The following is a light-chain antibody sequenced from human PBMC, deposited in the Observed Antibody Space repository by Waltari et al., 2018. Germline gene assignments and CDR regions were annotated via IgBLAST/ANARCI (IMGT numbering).Light chain of an antibody. CDR3: QQYYTTPYT. CDR1: QSVLYSSNNKNY. V-gene: IGKV4-1*01. J-gene: IGKJ2*01. Sequence: DIVMTQSPDSLAVSLGERATINCKSSQSVLYSSNNKNYLAWYQQKPGQPPKLLIYWASTRESGVPDRFSGSGSGTDVTLTISSLQAEDVAAYYCQQYYTTPYTFGQGTKVEIK. CDR2: WAS.